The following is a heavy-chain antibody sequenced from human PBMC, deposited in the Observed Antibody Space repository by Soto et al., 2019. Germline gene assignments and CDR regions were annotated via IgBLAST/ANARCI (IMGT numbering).Heavy chain of an antibody. CDR1: GYTFTRYA. Sequence: GASVKVSCKGAGYTFTRYAMHWVRQAPGQRLEWMGWINAGNGNTKYSQKFQGRVTITRDTSASTAYMELSSLRSEDTAVYYCARGPGGAGTSRSLGYRTFDYWGQGTLVTVSS. V-gene: IGHV1-3*01. CDR2: INAGNGNT. D-gene: IGHD6-19*01. J-gene: IGHJ4*02. CDR3: ARGPGGAGTSRSLGYRTFDY.